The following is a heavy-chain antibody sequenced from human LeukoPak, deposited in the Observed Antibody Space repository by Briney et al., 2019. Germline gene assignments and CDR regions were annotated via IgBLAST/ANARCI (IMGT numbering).Heavy chain of an antibody. V-gene: IGHV3-48*03. CDR2: IGTSDDTV. J-gene: IGHJ4*02. Sequence: GGSLRLSCAASGFTFSIYEMNWVRQAPGKGLEWLSYIGTSDDTVYYADSVKGRFTISRDNSKNSVFLQMKSLRGEDTARYYCARGLRFDYWGQEALVTVSS. CDR3: ARGLRFDY. CDR1: GFTFSIYE.